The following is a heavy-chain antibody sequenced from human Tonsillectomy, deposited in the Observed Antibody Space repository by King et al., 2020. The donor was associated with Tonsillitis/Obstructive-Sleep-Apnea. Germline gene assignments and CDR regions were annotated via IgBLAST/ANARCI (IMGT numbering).Heavy chain of an antibody. J-gene: IGHJ6*03. CDR2: FYHSGST. D-gene: IGHD3-3*01. CDR3: AGAPDSDFWSGSRYYMDV. V-gene: IGHV4-4*02. Sequence: VQLQESGPGLVKPSGTLSLTCAVSGGSISSSNWWSWVRQPPGKGLEWIGEFYHSGSTNYNPSLKSRFTISVDKSKNQFSLRLSSVTAADTAVDYCAGAPDSDFWSGSRYYMDVWGKGTTVTVSS. CDR1: GGSISSSNW.